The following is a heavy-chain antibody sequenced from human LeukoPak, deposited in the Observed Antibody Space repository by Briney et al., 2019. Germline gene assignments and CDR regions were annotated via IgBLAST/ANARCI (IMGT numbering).Heavy chain of an antibody. J-gene: IGHJ4*02. CDR2: IYYSGST. D-gene: IGHD7-27*01. Sequence: SETLSLTCTVSGGFISSSSSYWGWIRQPPGKGLEWIGSIYYSGSTYYNPSLKSRVTISVDTSKNQFSLKLSSVTAADTAVYYCARLWGVGRSPRFDYWGQGTLVTVSS. CDR1: GGFISSSSSY. CDR3: ARLWGVGRSPRFDY. V-gene: IGHV4-39*01.